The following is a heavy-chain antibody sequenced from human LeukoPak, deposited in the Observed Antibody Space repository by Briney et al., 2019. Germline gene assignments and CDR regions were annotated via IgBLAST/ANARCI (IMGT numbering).Heavy chain of an antibody. CDR1: GYTLTELS. V-gene: IGHV1-24*01. CDR2: FDPEDGET. J-gene: IGHJ4*02. CDR3: ATGRWRYSGYDFDY. Sequence: PRASVKVSCKVSGYTLTELSMHWVRQAPGKGLEWMGGFDPEDGETIYAQKFQGRVTMTEDTSTDTAYMELSSLRSEDTAVYYCATGRWRYSGYDFDYWGQGTLVTVSS. D-gene: IGHD5-12*01.